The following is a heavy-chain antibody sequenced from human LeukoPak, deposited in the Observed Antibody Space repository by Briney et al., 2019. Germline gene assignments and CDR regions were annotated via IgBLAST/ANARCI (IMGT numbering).Heavy chain of an antibody. V-gene: IGHV1-69*13. CDR2: IIPIFGTA. D-gene: IGHD1-26*01. CDR1: GGTFSSYA. Sequence: SVKVFCKASGGTFSSYAISWVRQAPGQGLEWMGGIIPIFGTANYAQKFQGRVTITADESTSTAYMELSSLRSEDTAVYYCATKNSGSYFRYFDYWGQGTLVTVSS. J-gene: IGHJ4*02. CDR3: ATKNSGSYFRYFDY.